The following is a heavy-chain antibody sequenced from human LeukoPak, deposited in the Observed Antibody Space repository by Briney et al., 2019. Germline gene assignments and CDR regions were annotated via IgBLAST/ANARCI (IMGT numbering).Heavy chain of an antibody. CDR1: GFTFSSYW. CDR3: ARDPHYYDSSGYYSRASDY. D-gene: IGHD3-22*01. J-gene: IGHJ4*02. CDR2: INSDGSST. Sequence: HAGGSLRLSCAASGFTFSSYWMHWVRQAPGKGLVWVSRINSDGSSTSYADSVKGRFTISRDNAKNTLYLQMNSLRAEDTAVYYCARDPHYYDSSGYYSRASDYWGQGTLVTVSS. V-gene: IGHV3-74*01.